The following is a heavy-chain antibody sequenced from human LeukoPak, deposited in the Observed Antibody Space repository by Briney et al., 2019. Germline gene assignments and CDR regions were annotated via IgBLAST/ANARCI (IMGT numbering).Heavy chain of an antibody. J-gene: IGHJ2*01. D-gene: IGHD6-19*01. CDR3: ARHGWHAWYFDL. Sequence: PSETLSLTCAVYGGSFSGYYWSWIRQPPGKGLEWIGEINHSGSTNYNPSLKSRVTISVDTSKNQFSLKLSSVTAADTAVYFCARHGWHAWYFDLWGRGTLVTVSS. CDR1: GGSFSGYY. V-gene: IGHV4-34*01. CDR2: INHSGST.